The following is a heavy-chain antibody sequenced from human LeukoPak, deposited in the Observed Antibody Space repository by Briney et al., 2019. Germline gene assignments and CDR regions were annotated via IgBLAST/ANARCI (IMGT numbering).Heavy chain of an antibody. V-gene: IGHV3-21*01. D-gene: IGHD3-10*02. CDR1: GFTFSSYA. CDR3: ARDVRGGTYYDY. Sequence: PGGSLRLSCAASGFTFSSYAMSWVRQAPGKGLEWVSAIISGSGYIYYADSVKGRFTISRDNAKNSLYLQMNSLRAEDTAVYYCARDVRGGTYYDYWGQGILVTVSS. CDR2: IISGSGYI. J-gene: IGHJ4*02.